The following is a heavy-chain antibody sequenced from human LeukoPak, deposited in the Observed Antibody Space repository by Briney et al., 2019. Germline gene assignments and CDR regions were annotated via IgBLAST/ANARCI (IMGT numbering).Heavy chain of an antibody. J-gene: IGHJ4*02. V-gene: IGHV4-30-2*01. CDR1: GGSISSGGYS. Sequence: PSQTLSLTCAVSGGSISSGGYSWSWIRQPPGKGLEWIGYIYHSESTYYNPSLKSRVTISVDRSKNQFSLKLSSVTAADTAVYYCASRYFDWLTRHWTGLDYWGQGTLVTVSS. CDR2: IYHSEST. CDR3: ASRYFDWLTRHWTGLDY. D-gene: IGHD3-9*01.